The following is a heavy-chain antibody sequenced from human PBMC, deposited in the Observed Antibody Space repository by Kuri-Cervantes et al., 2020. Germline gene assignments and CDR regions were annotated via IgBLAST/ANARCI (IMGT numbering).Heavy chain of an antibody. V-gene: IGHV3-30-3*01. J-gene: IGHJ4*02. Sequence: GGSLRLSCAASGFTFSTYAMHWVRQAPGKGLEGVAFISHDGINKNYADSVKGRFTISRDNSTNTLFLQMNNRRAEDSAVYYCARDYCSSDGCYGGRFDSWGQGTLVTVSS. CDR2: ISHDGINK. D-gene: IGHD2-2*01. CDR3: ARDYCSSDGCYGGRFDS. CDR1: GFTFSTYA.